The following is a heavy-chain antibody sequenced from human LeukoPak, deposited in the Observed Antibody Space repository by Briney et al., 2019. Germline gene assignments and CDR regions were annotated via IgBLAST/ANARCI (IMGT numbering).Heavy chain of an antibody. CDR2: IYTSGST. V-gene: IGHV4-4*07. CDR3: ANSNGYGLVDI. D-gene: IGHD3-10*01. CDR1: GGSISSYY. J-gene: IGHJ3*02. Sequence: SETLSLTCTVSGGSISSYYWSWIRQPAGKGLEWVGRIYTSGSTNYNPSLKSRVTMSVDTSKNQFSLKPNSVTARDTAVYYWANSNGYGLVDIWGQGTMVTVSS.